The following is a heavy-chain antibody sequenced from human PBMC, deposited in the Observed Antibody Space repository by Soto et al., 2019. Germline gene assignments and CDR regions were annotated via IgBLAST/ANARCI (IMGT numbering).Heavy chain of an antibody. Sequence: SETLSLTCGVYGGSFSGYYWSWIRQPPGKGLEWIGEINHSGSTNYNPSLKSRVTISVDTSKNQFSLKLSSVTAADTAVYYCARGRYSSFSRPYFDYWGQGTLVTVSS. CDR3: ARGRYSSFSRPYFDY. J-gene: IGHJ4*02. V-gene: IGHV4-34*01. CDR2: INHSGST. D-gene: IGHD6-13*01. CDR1: GGSFSGYY.